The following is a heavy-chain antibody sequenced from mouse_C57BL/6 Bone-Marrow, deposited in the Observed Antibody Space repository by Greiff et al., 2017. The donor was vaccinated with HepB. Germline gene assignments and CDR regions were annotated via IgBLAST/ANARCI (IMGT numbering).Heavy chain of an antibody. CDR3: ARCVYYAMDY. Sequence: VQLQQPGAELVKPGASVKLSCKASGYTFTSYWMHWVKQRPGRGLEWIGRIYPNSGGTKYNEKFKSKATLTVDKPSSTAYMQLSSLTSEDSAVYYCARCVYYAMDYWGQGTSVTVSS. CDR1: GYTFTSYW. CDR2: IYPNSGGT. V-gene: IGHV1-72*01. J-gene: IGHJ4*01.